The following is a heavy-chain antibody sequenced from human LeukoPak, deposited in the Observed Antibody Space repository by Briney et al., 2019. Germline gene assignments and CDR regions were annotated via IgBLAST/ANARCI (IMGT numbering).Heavy chain of an antibody. V-gene: IGHV3-23*01. Sequence: GGSLRLSCAASGFTFSSYAMSWVRQAPGKGLKWVSAISGSGGSTHYADSVKGRFTISRDNSKNTVYLEMNSLRAEDTAVYYCAKSRIQLWSIYDSWGQGTLVTVSS. CDR2: ISGSGGST. CDR3: AKSRIQLWSIYDS. CDR1: GFTFSSYA. D-gene: IGHD5-18*01. J-gene: IGHJ4*02.